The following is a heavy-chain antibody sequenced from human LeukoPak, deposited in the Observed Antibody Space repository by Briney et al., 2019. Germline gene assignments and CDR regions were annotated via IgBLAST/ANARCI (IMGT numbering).Heavy chain of an antibody. CDR2: INHSGGT. CDR3: ARIRCGHTNGICYNY. CDR1: GVSFSGYY. V-gene: IGHV4-34*01. J-gene: IGHJ4*02. D-gene: IGHD2-8*01. Sequence: SETLSLTCAVYGVSFSGYYWGWIRQPPWKGLEWSGEINHSGGTKYNPSLKSRVTISIDTPENQFSLKLSSVTAADTAVYYCARIRCGHTNGICYNYWGQGTLVTVSS.